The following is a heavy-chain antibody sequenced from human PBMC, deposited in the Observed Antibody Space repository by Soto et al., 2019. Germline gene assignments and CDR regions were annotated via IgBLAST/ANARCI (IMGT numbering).Heavy chain of an antibody. CDR1: GYTFTDYY. J-gene: IGHJ6*02. CDR2: INPNSGGT. Sequence: QGQLVQSGAEVKMPGASVKVSCKTSGYTFTDYYIHWVRQAPGQGLEWMGRINPNSGGTDYPQKFQGRVTMTRDTSISTAYMELNRLTSDDTAVYYCAGALGYCRGTSCYIRGGGYYYGLDVWGQGTAVTVSS. D-gene: IGHD2-2*02. CDR3: AGALGYCRGTSCYIRGGGYYYGLDV. V-gene: IGHV1-2*06.